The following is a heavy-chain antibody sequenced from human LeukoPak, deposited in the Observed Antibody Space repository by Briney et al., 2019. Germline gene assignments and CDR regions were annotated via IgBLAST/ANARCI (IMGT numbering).Heavy chain of an antibody. J-gene: IGHJ6*02. CDR2: INPSDGST. CDR3: ARDGTIFGVDRYYYYGMDV. D-gene: IGHD3-3*01. Sequence: ASVKVSCKASGYTFTSYYMHWVRQAPGQGLEWMGIINPSDGSTSYAQKFQGRVTMTRDTSTSTVYMELSSLRSEDTAVYYCARDGTIFGVDRYYYYGMDVWGQGTTVTVSS. V-gene: IGHV1-46*01. CDR1: GYTFTSYY.